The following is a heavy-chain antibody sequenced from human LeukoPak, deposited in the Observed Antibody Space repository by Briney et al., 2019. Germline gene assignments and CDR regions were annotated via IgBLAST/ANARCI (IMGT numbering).Heavy chain of an antibody. Sequence: SETLSLTCAVYGGSFSGYYWSWIRQPPGKGLEWIGEINHSGSTNYNPSLKSRVTISVDTSKNQFSLKLSSVTAADTAVYYCARAGRNYYDSSGYYRIYYFDYWGQGTLVTVSS. V-gene: IGHV4-34*01. J-gene: IGHJ4*02. CDR1: GGSFSGYY. CDR2: INHSGST. CDR3: ARAGRNYYDSSGYYRIYYFDY. D-gene: IGHD3-22*01.